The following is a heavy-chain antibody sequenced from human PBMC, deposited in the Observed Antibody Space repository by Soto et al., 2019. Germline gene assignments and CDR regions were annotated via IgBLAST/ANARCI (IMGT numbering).Heavy chain of an antibody. V-gene: IGHV3-23*01. D-gene: IGHD2-15*01. CDR1: GFTFSSYA. Sequence: VQLLESGGGLVQPGGSLRLSCAASGFTFSSYAMSWVRQAPGKGLEWVSAISGSGGSTYYADSVKGRFTISRDNSKNTLYLQMNSLRAEDTAVYYCARPIVVVVAPFDYWGQGTLVTVSS. CDR2: ISGSGGST. J-gene: IGHJ4*02. CDR3: ARPIVVVVAPFDY.